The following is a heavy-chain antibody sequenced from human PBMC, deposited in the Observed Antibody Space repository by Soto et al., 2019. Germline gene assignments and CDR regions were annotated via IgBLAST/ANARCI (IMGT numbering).Heavy chain of an antibody. CDR3: AKDLSWKYSSPDYYYYGMDV. J-gene: IGHJ6*02. V-gene: IGHV3-23*01. D-gene: IGHD6-6*01. CDR2: ISGSGGST. CDR1: GFTFSSYA. Sequence: GGSLRLSCAASGFTFSSYAMSWVRQAPGKGLEWVSAISGSGGSTYYADSVKGRFTISRDNSKNTLYLQMNSRRAEDTAVYYCAKDLSWKYSSPDYYYYGMDVWGQGTTVTVSS.